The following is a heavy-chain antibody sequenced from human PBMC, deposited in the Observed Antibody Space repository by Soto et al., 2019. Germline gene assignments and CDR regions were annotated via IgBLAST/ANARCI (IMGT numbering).Heavy chain of an antibody. CDR1: GGSISSGDYK. J-gene: IGHJ4*02. Sequence: QVQLQESGPGLVKPSQTLSLTCTVSGGSISSGDYKWSWIRQPPGKGLEWIGYIYYSGYNYNNPSLKSRFTMSVDTSKTLFSLKLSSVTAADTAVYYCARSDSYVPFEYWGQGTLVTVSS. CDR3: ARSDSYVPFEY. D-gene: IGHD1-26*01. CDR2: IYYSGYN. V-gene: IGHV4-30-4*01.